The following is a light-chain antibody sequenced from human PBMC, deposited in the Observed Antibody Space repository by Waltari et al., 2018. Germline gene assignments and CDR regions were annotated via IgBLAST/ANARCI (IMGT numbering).Light chain of an antibody. V-gene: IGKV1-39*01. J-gene: IGKJ4*01. CDR2: AAS. CDR3: QQSYSTPIT. CDR1: QSISDY. Sequence: MTQPPSSLAASVGDRVTIACRASQSISDYLNWYQQKPGKAPKVLIHAASNLESEVPSRFSGSGSGTDFTLTISSLQPEDFATYYCQQSYSTPITFGGGTKVEIK.